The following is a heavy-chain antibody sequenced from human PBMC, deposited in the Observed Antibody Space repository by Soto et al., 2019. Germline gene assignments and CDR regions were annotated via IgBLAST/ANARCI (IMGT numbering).Heavy chain of an antibody. CDR3: AKVDTAMGEYYYYGMDV. D-gene: IGHD5-18*01. CDR2: IYHSGST. V-gene: IGHV4-4*02. CDR1: GGSISSSNW. J-gene: IGHJ6*02. Sequence: SEPLSLTCAVSGGSISSSNWWCWVRQPPGKGLEWIGEIYHSGSTNYNPSLKSRVTISVDKSKNQFSLKLSSVTAADTAVYYCAKVDTAMGEYYYYGMDVWGQGTTVT.